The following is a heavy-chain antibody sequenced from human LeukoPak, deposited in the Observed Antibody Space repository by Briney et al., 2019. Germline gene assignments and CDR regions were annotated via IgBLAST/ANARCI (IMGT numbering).Heavy chain of an antibody. CDR2: ISGRDGRT. Sequence: PGGSLRLSCAASGFTFSSYAVSWVRQAPGKGLEWVSSISGRDGRTYYTDSVKGRFTISRDNSRDTLYLQMNSLRAEDTAVYYCSTSPSFGSSWYQFSYWGQGNLVTVSS. D-gene: IGHD6-13*01. J-gene: IGHJ4*02. CDR3: STSPSFGSSWYQFSY. V-gene: IGHV3-23*01. CDR1: GFTFSSYA.